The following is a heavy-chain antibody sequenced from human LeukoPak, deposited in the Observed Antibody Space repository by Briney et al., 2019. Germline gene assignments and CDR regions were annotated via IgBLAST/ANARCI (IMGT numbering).Heavy chain of an antibody. D-gene: IGHD3-16*01. CDR1: GASINSSSYS. CDR2: IDYSGNA. Sequence: PSETLSLTCTVSGASINSSSYSWGWIRQPPGKGLEWSGSIDYSGNAYYNPSLKSRVTISVDMSKNQFSLKLSSVTAADTAVYYCVTSAWGFNGPFNYWGQGTLVTVSS. J-gene: IGHJ4*02. CDR3: VTSAWGFNGPFNY. V-gene: IGHV4-39*01.